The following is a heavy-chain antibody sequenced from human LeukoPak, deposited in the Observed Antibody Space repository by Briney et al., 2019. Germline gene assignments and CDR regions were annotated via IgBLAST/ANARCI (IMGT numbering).Heavy chain of an antibody. D-gene: IGHD6-19*01. J-gene: IGHJ4*02. Sequence: PGGSLRPSCAASGFTFSSYAMYWVRPAPGKGLEWVSGISGGGGSTYYADSVKGRSTISRDNSKNTVYLQMNSLRAEDTAVYYCAKTTAGYSSGRYPGWPVDYWGQGTLVTVSS. CDR2: ISGGGGST. V-gene: IGHV3-23*01. CDR3: AKTTAGYSSGRYPGWPVDY. CDR1: GFTFSSYA.